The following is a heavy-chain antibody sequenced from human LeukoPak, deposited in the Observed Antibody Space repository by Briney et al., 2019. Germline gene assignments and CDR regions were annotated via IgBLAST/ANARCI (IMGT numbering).Heavy chain of an antibody. V-gene: IGHV3-7*01. D-gene: IGHD4-17*01. Sequence: GGSLRLSCAASGFTLSSYWMSWVRQAPGKGLEWVANIKQDGSEKYYVDSVKGRFTISRDNAKNSLYLQMNSLRAEDTAVYYCAREPYGDYTFCWFDPWGQGTLVTVSS. CDR2: IKQDGSEK. CDR1: GFTLSSYW. J-gene: IGHJ5*02. CDR3: AREPYGDYTFCWFDP.